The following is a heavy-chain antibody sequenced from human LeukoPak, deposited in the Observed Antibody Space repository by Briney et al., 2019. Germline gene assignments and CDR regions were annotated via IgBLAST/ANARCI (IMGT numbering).Heavy chain of an antibody. CDR2: FDPEDGET. CDR3: ATDPMGGSGWYDDY. CDR1: GYTLTELS. D-gene: IGHD6-19*01. V-gene: IGHV1-24*01. Sequence: ASVKVSCKVSGYTLTELSMHWVRQAPGKGLEWMGGFDPEDGETIYAQKFQGRVTMTEDTSTDTAYMELSSLRSEDTAVYYCATDPMGGSGWYDDYWGQETLVTVSS. J-gene: IGHJ4*02.